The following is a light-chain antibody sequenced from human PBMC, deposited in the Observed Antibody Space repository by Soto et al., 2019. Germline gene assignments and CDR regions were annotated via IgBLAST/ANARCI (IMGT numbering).Light chain of an antibody. CDR3: QQYDDWPRT. Sequence: DIVLTQSPVTLYASPGESATLSCSASQTVNSDLAWYQQKPGQAPRLLIYGAYIRAVGIPARFSGSGAGPDLALTICSRHCEEFALDSCQQYDDWPRTVGHGNKVYIK. CDR2: GAY. CDR1: QTVNSD. J-gene: IGKJ1*01. V-gene: IGKV3-15*01.